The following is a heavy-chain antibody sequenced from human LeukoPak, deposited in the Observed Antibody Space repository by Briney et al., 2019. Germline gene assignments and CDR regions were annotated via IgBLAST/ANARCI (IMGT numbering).Heavy chain of an antibody. CDR1: GHTFTSYA. CDR3: ARSLYCSSTSCYKGYYGMDV. V-gene: IGHV1-3*01. CDR2: INAGNGNT. D-gene: IGHD2-2*02. J-gene: IGHJ6*02. Sequence: ASVKVSCKASGHTFTSYAMHWVRQAPGQRLEWMGWINAGNGNTKYSQKFQGRVTITRDTSASTAYMELSSLRSEDTAVYYCARSLYCSSTSCYKGYYGMDVWGQGTTVTVSS.